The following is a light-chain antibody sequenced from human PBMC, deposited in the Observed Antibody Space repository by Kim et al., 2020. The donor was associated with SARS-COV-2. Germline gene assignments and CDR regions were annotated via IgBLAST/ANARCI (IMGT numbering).Light chain of an antibody. CDR3: HHRSLWTPT. J-gene: IGKJ4*01. CDR1: QSVDSS. V-gene: IGKV3-11*01. CDR2: DVS. Sequence: EIVLTQFPATLSFSPGETATLTCRASQSVDSSLAWYQLKPGQAPRLIIFDVSRSVTGTPARFSGTGSGTDFTLTISSLGPEDVALYFCHHRSLWTPTFGGGTKVDIK.